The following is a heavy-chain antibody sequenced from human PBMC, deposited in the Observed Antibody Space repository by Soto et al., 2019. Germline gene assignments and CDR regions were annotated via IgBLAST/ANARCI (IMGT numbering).Heavy chain of an antibody. Sequence: SETLSLTCTVSGASMNDYYGSWIRQSPGKGLEHIGYLHYNGFAEYSPSLRSRVSISMDTSKNQFSLKLSSVTAADTAIYYCARSGHIFAGVFWGQGILVTVSS. CDR2: LHYNGFA. V-gene: IGHV4-59*01. J-gene: IGHJ4*02. D-gene: IGHD3-16*01. CDR3: ARSGHIFAGVF. CDR1: GASMNDYY.